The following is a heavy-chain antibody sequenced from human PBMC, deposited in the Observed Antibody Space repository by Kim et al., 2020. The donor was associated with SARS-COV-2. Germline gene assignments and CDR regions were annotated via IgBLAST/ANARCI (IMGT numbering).Heavy chain of an antibody. V-gene: IGHV1-46*01. CDR1: GYTFTSYY. J-gene: IGHJ6*02. D-gene: IGHD3-10*01. CDR2: INPSGGST. Sequence: ASVKVSCKASGYTFTSYYMHWVRQAPGQGLEWMGIINPSGGSTSYAQKFQGRVTMTRDTSTSTVYMELSSLRSEDTAVYYCARVIQPTWFRGRGERYGMDVWGQGTTVTVSS. CDR3: ARVIQPTWFRGRGERYGMDV.